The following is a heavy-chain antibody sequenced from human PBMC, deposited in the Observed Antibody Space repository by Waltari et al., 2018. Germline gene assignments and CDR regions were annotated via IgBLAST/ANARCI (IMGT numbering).Heavy chain of an antibody. J-gene: IGHJ4*02. CDR3: ASSYYDSSGYYFGY. D-gene: IGHD3-22*01. CDR2: IYTSGST. Sequence: QVQLQESGPGLVKPSQTLSLTCTVSGGSISSGSYYWSWIRQPAGKGLEWIGYIYTSGSTNYNPSRKSRVTISVDTAKNQFSLKLSSVTAADTAVYYCASSYYDSSGYYFGYWGQGTLVTVSS. CDR1: GGSISSGSYY. V-gene: IGHV4-61*09.